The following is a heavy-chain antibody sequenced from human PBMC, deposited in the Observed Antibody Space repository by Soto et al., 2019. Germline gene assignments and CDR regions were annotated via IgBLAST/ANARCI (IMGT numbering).Heavy chain of an antibody. CDR1: GFTVSTNY. CDR3: ARDSSYYGSGRGVLDY. D-gene: IGHD3-10*01. V-gene: IGHV3-66*01. CDR2: IYSDGST. Sequence: EVQLVESGGGLVQPGWSLRLSCAVSGFTVSTNYMSWVRQAPGKGLECVSIIYSDGSTYYADSVKGRFTTSRDSAKNTLYLQMDNLRADDTAVYYCARDSSYYGSGRGVLDYWGHGTLVTVSS. J-gene: IGHJ4*01.